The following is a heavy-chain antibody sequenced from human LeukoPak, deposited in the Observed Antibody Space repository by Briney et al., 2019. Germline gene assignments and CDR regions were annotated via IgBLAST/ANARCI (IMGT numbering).Heavy chain of an antibody. CDR2: ISYDGSNK. J-gene: IGHJ3*02. CDR3: AKDLISRLLWFGEVAFDI. CDR1: GFTFSSYG. D-gene: IGHD3-10*01. Sequence: GRSLRLSCAASGFTFSSYGMHWVRQAPGKGLEWVAVISYDGSNKYYEDSVKGRFTISRDNSKNTLYLQMNSLRAEDTAVYYCAKDLISRLLWFGEVAFDIWGQGTMVTVSS. V-gene: IGHV3-30*18.